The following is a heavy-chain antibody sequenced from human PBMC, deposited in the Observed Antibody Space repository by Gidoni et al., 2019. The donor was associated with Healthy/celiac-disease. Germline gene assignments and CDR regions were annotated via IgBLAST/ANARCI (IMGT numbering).Heavy chain of an antibody. CDR3: AGGIAAAKIGAEYFQH. V-gene: IGHV1-69*01. D-gene: IGHD6-13*01. CDR1: GGTFSRYA. CDR2: IVPIFGTA. J-gene: IGHJ1*01. Sequence: QVQPVQSGAEVKTPGSSVKVSCKASGGTFSRYAISWVRQAPGQGLEGMGGIVPIFGTANYAQKFQGRVTITADESTSTAYMELSSLRSEDTAVYYCAGGIAAAKIGAEYFQHWGQGTLVTVSS.